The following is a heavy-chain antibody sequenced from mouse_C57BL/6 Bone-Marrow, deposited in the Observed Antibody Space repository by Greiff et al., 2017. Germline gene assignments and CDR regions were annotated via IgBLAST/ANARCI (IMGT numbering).Heavy chain of an antibody. CDR2: IHPNSGST. Sequence: VQRVESGAELVKPGASVKLSCKASGYTFTSYWMHWVKQRPGQGLEWIGMIHPNSGSTNYNEKFKSKATLTVDKSSSTAYMQLSSLTSEDSAVYYCAREGSSYVGYWGQGTTLTVSS. CDR1: GYTFTSYW. J-gene: IGHJ2*01. D-gene: IGHD1-1*01. V-gene: IGHV1-64*01. CDR3: AREGSSYVGY.